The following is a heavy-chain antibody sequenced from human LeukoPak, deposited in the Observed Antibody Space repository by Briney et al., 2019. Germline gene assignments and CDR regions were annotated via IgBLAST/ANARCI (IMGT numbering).Heavy chain of an antibody. CDR3: AKADRAARIYYFDY. Sequence: GGSLRLSCAASGFTFSSYGMHWVRQAPGKGLEWVAFIRYDGSNKYYADSVKGRFTISRDNSKNTLYLQMNSLRAEDTAVYYCAKADRAARIYYFDYWGQGTLVTVSS. CDR1: GFTFSSYG. V-gene: IGHV3-30*02. CDR2: IRYDGSNK. D-gene: IGHD3-3*02. J-gene: IGHJ4*02.